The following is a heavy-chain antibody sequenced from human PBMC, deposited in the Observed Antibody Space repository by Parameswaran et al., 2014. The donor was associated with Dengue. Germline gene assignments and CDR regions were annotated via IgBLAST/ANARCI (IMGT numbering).Heavy chain of an antibody. CDR3: ARGDTVTTDYYYYMDV. D-gene: IGHD4-17*01. Sequence: VRQMPGKGLEWMGIINPSGGSTSYAQKFQGRVTMTRDTSTSTVYMELSSLRSEDTAVYYCARGDTVTTDYYYYMDVWGKGTTVTVSS. CDR2: INPSGGST. J-gene: IGHJ6*03. V-gene: IGHV1-46*01.